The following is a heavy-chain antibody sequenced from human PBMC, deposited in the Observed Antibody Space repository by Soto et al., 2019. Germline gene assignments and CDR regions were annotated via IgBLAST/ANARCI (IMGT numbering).Heavy chain of an antibody. CDR1: GFTFSRYW. Sequence: GGSLRLSCAASGFTFSRYWMEWVRQAPGEGLVWVSQISNDGTTTEYADFVKGRFTVSRDNAKNTVHLQMNSLRAEDTAVYYRARDRSPHFDIWGQGTVVTVSS. CDR3: ARDRSPHFDI. CDR2: ISNDGTTT. J-gene: IGHJ3*02. V-gene: IGHV3-74*03.